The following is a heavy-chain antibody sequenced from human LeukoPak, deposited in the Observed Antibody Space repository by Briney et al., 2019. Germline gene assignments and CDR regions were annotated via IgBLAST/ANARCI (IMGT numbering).Heavy chain of an antibody. V-gene: IGHV5-51*01. D-gene: IGHD1-20*01. Sequence: GESLQISCKGSGYSFTSYWIGWGRQMPGKGLEGMGIIYPIDSDTRYSPSFQGQVTISADKSISTAYLHWSSLKASDTAIYYCARGSLNWPFDYWGQGTLVTVSS. J-gene: IGHJ4*02. CDR3: ARGSLNWPFDY. CDR1: GYSFTSYW. CDR2: IYPIDSDT.